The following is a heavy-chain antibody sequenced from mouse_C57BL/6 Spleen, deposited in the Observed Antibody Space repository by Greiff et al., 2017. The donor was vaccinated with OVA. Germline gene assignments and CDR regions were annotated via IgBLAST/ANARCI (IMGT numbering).Heavy chain of an antibody. CDR2: INYDGSST. CDR1: GFTFSDYY. J-gene: IGHJ4*01. CDR3: ARGGYYYGSDYAMDY. D-gene: IGHD1-1*01. Sequence: DVMLVESEGGLVQPGSSMKLSCTASGFTFSDYYMAWVRQVPEKGLEWVANINYDGSSTYYLDSLKSRFLISRANATNILFLQRSSLKSEDTATYYCARGGYYYGSDYAMDYWGQGTSVTVSS. V-gene: IGHV5-16*01.